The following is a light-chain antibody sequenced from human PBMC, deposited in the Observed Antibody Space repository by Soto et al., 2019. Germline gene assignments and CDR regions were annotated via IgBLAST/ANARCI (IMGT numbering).Light chain of an antibody. J-gene: IGKJ1*01. CDR1: QSISTW. CDR2: DAS. Sequence: DIQMTQSPSTLSASVGDRVTITCRASQSISTWLAWYQQKPGKAPNLLISDASSLNSGVPSRFSGSGSGTEFTLTISSLQPDDFATYYCQQYNSYSGTFDQGTKVEIK. CDR3: QQYNSYSGT. V-gene: IGKV1-5*01.